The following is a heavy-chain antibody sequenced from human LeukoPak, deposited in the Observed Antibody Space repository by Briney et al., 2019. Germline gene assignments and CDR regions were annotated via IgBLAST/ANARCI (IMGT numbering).Heavy chain of an antibody. Sequence: SETLSLTCAVSGGSISSGGYSWSWIRQPPGKGLEWIGYIYHRGSTYYNPSLKSRVTISVDRSKNQFSLKLSSVTAADTAVYYCASMVRGGNDAFDIWGQGTMVTVSS. D-gene: IGHD3-10*01. CDR3: ASMVRGGNDAFDI. CDR1: GGSISSGGYS. J-gene: IGHJ3*02. CDR2: IYHRGST. V-gene: IGHV4-30-2*01.